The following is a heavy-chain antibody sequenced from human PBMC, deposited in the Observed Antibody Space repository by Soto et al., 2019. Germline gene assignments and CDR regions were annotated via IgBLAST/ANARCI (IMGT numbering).Heavy chain of an antibody. V-gene: IGHV3-15*07. D-gene: IGHD3-22*01. CDR2: IKRNTDGGTT. CDR3: TTVFYDSSGNPDY. J-gene: IGHJ4*02. CDR1: GFTFSNAW. Sequence: GGSLRLSCAASGFTFSNAWMNWFRQAPGKGLEWVGRIKRNTDGGTTDYAAPVRGRFTISRDDSKNTLYLQMNSLKIEDTAVYHCTTVFYDSSGNPDYWGQGTLVTV.